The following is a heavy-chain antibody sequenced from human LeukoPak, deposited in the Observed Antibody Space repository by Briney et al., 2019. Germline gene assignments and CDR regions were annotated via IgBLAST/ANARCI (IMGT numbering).Heavy chain of an antibody. CDR3: ARDFSDGYNSLAY. V-gene: IGHV3-53*04. CDR1: GFTVSSNY. D-gene: IGHD5-24*01. J-gene: IGHJ4*02. CDR2: IYSGGST. Sequence: GGSLRLSCAASGFTVSSNYMSWVRQAPGKGLEWVSVIYSGGSTYYADSVKGRFTISRHNSKNTLYLQMNSLRAEDTAVYYCARDFSDGYNSLAYWGQGTLVTVSS.